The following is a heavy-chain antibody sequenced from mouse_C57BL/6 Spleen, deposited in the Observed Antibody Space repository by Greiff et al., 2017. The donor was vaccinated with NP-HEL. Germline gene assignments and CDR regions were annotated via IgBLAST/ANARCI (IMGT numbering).Heavy chain of an antibody. Sequence: QVQLQQPGAELVKPGASVKLSCKASGYTFTSYWMPWVKQRPGQGLEWIGEIDPSGSYTNYNEKFKGKATLTVDTSSSTAYMQLSSLTSEDSAVYYCAKRGSKGFAYWGQGTLVTVSA. CDR2: IDPSGSYT. CDR1: GYTFTSYW. V-gene: IGHV1-50*01. CDR3: AKRGSKGFAY. D-gene: IGHD6-1*01. J-gene: IGHJ3*01.